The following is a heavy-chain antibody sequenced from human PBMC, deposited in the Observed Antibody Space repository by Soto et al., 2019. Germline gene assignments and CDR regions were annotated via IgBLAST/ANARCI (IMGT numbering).Heavy chain of an antibody. CDR3: ATGGTGTTEYYYYGMDV. CDR1: GGIFSSYA. D-gene: IGHD1-1*01. J-gene: IGHJ6*02. CDR2: IIPIFGTA. V-gene: IGHV1-69*13. Sequence: ASVKVSCKASGGIFSSYAISWVRQAPGQGLEWMGGIIPIFGTANYAQKFQGRVTITADESTSTAYMELSSLRSEDTAVYYCATGGTGTTEYYYYGMDVWGQATMVTVSS.